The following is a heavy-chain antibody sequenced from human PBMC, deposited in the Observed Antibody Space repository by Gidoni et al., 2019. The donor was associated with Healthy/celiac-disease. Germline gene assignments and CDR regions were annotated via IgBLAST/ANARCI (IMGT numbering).Heavy chain of an antibody. Sequence: EVQLVESGGGLVQPGRSLRLSCAASGFAFDDYAMHWVRQAPGKGLGWVSGISWNSVSIGYADSVKGRFTISRDNAKNSLYLQMNSLRAEDTALYYCAKGTHDSSGYYYEYLDYWGQGTLVTVSS. CDR1: GFAFDDYA. CDR3: AKGTHDSSGYYYEYLDY. J-gene: IGHJ4*02. CDR2: ISWNSVSI. D-gene: IGHD3-22*01. V-gene: IGHV3-9*01.